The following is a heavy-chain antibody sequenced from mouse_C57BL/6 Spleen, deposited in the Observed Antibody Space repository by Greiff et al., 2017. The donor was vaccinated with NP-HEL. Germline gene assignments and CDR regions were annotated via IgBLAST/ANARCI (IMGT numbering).Heavy chain of an antibody. CDR2: ISSGSSTI. CDR3: ARRLYYDYDGAMDY. CDR1: GFTFSDYG. D-gene: IGHD2-4*01. V-gene: IGHV5-17*01. Sequence: EVKLEESGGGLVKPGGSLKLSCAASGFTFSDYGMHWVRQAPEKGLEWVAYISSGSSTIYYADTVKGRFTISRDNAKNTLFLQMTSLRSEDTAMYYCARRLYYDYDGAMDYWGQGTSVTVSS. J-gene: IGHJ4*01.